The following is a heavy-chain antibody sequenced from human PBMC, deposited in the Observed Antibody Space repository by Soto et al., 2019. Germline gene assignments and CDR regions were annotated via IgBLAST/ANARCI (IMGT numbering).Heavy chain of an antibody. Sequence: PSETLSLTCVVSGYSLTSGYHWGWIRQPPGKGLEWIGTIYHSGTTYYNPSLMSRVTMSVDTSKNQFSLKVTSATAADTAVYFCVRVYGRSSCFFDSWGQGTLVTVYS. D-gene: IGHD6-6*01. J-gene: IGHJ4*02. CDR1: GYSLTSGYH. CDR3: VRVYGRSSCFFDS. CDR2: IYHSGTT. V-gene: IGHV4-38-2*01.